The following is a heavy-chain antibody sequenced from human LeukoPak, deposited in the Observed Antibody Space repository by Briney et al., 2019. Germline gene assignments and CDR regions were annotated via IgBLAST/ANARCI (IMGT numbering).Heavy chain of an antibody. CDR1: GFTFSSYA. J-gene: IGHJ4*02. Sequence: GGSLRLSCAASGFTFSSYAMHWVRQAPGKGLEYVSAISSNGGSTYYANSVKGRFTISRDNSKNTLYLQMGSLRAEGMAVYYCARDIAYDILTGALDYWGQGTLVTVSS. CDR2: ISSNGGST. D-gene: IGHD3-9*01. V-gene: IGHV3-64*01. CDR3: ARDIAYDILTGALDY.